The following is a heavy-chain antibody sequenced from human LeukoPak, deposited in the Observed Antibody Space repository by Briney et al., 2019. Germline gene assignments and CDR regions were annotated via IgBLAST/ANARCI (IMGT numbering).Heavy chain of an antibody. J-gene: IGHJ4*02. CDR2: ISYDGSNK. D-gene: IGHD2-2*01. CDR1: GFTFSSYA. Sequence: GGSLRLSCAASGFTFSSYAMHWVRQAPGKGLEWVAVISYDGSNKYYADSVKGRFTISRDNSKNTLYLQMNSLRAEDTAVYYCARVNIVVVPAAMYLDYWGQGTLVTDSS. V-gene: IGHV3-30*01. CDR3: ARVNIVVVPAAMYLDY.